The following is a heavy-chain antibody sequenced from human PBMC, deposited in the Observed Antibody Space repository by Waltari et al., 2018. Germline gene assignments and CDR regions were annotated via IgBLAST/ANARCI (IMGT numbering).Heavy chain of an antibody. V-gene: IGHV3-53*04. CDR1: GFTVSSNY. CDR3: ARDKHCSSTSCFNWYFDL. Sequence: EVQLVESGGGLVQPGGSLRLSCAASGFTVSSNYMSWCPQAPGKGLEWVSVIYSGGSKYYADSVKGRFTISRHNSKNTLDLQMNSLRAEDKGVYYCARDKHCSSTSCFNWYFDLWGRGTLVTVSS. J-gene: IGHJ2*01. CDR2: IYSGGSK. D-gene: IGHD2-2*01.